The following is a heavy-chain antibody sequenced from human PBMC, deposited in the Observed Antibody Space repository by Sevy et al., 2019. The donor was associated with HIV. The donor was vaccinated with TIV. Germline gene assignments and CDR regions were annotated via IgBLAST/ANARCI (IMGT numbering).Heavy chain of an antibody. J-gene: IGHJ6*03. CDR1: GGTLSNYA. V-gene: IGHV1-69*13. CDR2: IIPIFGAA. D-gene: IGHD3-16*01. Sequence: ASVKVSCKASGGTLSNYAISWVRQAPGQGLEWMGGIIPIFGAASYAQKFQGRVTITADESTSTVYMELSSLRSEDTAVYYCAGGGGMRSYYYYYMDVWGKGTTVTVSS. CDR3: AGGGGMRSYYYYYMDV.